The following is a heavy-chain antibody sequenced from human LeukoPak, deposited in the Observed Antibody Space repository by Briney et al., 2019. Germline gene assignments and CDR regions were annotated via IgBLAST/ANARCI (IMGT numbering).Heavy chain of an antibody. V-gene: IGHV3-23*01. CDR2: ISGSGGST. J-gene: IGHJ6*02. D-gene: IGHD1-26*01. Sequence: GGSLRLSCAASGLTFSSHAMNWVRQAPGKGLEWVSGISGSGGSTDYADSVKGRFTISRDNVKNTLFLQMNSLRAEDTAVYYCASYLTSIPSGMDVWGQGTTVTVSS. CDR1: GLTFSSHA. CDR3: ASYLTSIPSGMDV.